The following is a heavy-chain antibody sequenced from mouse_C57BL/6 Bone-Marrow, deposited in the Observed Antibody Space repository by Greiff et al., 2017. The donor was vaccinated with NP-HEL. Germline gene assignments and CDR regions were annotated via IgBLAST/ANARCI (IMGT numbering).Heavy chain of an antibody. D-gene: IGHD1-1*01. CDR1: GFTFTDYY. J-gene: IGHJ3*01. V-gene: IGHV7-3*01. Sequence: DVKLVESGGGLVQPGGSLSLSCAASGFTFTDYYMSWVRQPPGKALEWLGFIRNKANGYTTEYSASVKGRFTISRDNSQSILYLQMNALRAEDSATYYCASSLYYGSSYGFAYWGQGTLVTVSA. CDR2: IRNKANGYTT. CDR3: ASSLYYGSSYGFAY.